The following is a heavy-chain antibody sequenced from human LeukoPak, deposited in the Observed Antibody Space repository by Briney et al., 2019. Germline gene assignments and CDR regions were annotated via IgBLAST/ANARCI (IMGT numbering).Heavy chain of an antibody. CDR1: GGSISSSSYY. Sequence: PSETLSLTCTVSGGSISSSSYYWGWIRQPPGKGLEWIGSTYYSGSTYYNPSLKSRVTISVDTSKNQFSLKLSSVTAADTAVYYCARGYSDSSGYYPTAHTVDYWGQGTLVTVSS. J-gene: IGHJ4*02. CDR2: TYYSGST. V-gene: IGHV4-39*01. CDR3: ARGYSDSSGYYPTAHTVDY. D-gene: IGHD3-22*01.